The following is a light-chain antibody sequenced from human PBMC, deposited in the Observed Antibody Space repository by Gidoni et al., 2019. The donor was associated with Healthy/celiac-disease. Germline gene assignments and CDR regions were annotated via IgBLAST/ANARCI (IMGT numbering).Light chain of an antibody. V-gene: IGKV1-39*01. J-gene: IGKJ3*01. CDR1: QSISSY. CDR3: QQSYRTLFT. Sequence: DIQMTQSPSSLSASVGDRVTITCRASQSISSYLNWYQQRPGKAPQLLIYAASSLQGGVPSRFSGSGSGTDFTLTISSLQPEDFATYYCQQSYRTLFTFGPGTKVDIK. CDR2: AAS.